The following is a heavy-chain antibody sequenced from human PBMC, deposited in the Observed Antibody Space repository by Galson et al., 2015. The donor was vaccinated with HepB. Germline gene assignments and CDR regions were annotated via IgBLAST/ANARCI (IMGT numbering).Heavy chain of an antibody. CDR1: GYSFTNYS. Sequence: SGAALKKPGESPRTSCRGSGYSFTNYSITWGRQMPGKGLEWMGKIDPSDSYTNYSPSFQGHVTISADKSINTAYLQWSSLKASDTAMYYCARRPTTMVRDDYWGQGTLVTVSS. CDR2: IDPSDSYT. D-gene: IGHD3-10*01. CDR3: ARRPTTMVRDDY. J-gene: IGHJ4*02. V-gene: IGHV5-10-1*01.